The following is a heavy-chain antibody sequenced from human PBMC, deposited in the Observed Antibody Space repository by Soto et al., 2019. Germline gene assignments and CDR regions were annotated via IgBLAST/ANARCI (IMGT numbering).Heavy chain of an antibody. CDR2: INHSGGT. V-gene: IGHV4-34*01. D-gene: IGHD3-22*01. Sequence: SEALSLTCAVYGWSVSAYYWIWIRQPPGKGLEWIGEINHSGGTSYNPSLKSRVTISVDTSKSQFSLKLTSVTAADSAVYYCARGSVDTVDSSGFYEYWGHGTPVTVSS. J-gene: IGHJ4*01. CDR1: GWSVSAYY. CDR3: ARGSVDTVDSSGFYEY.